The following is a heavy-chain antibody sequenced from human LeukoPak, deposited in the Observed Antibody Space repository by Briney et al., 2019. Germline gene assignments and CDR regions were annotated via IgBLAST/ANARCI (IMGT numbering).Heavy chain of an antibody. CDR1: GGSISGYY. D-gene: IGHD6-6*01. Sequence: SETLSLTCAVYGGSISGYYWSWIRQPPGKGLEWIGEINHSGSTNYNPSLKSRVTISVDTSKNQFSLRLSSVTAADTAVYYCARGGVAARRGLSYWGQGTLVTVSS. CDR3: ARGGVAARRGLSY. V-gene: IGHV4-34*01. CDR2: INHSGST. J-gene: IGHJ4*02.